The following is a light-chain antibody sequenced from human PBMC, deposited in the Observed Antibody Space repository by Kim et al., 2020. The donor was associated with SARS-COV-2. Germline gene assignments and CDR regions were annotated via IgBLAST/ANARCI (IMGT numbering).Light chain of an antibody. CDR3: QQYDSKSPRT. Sequence: PVGDRVTITCRASQSISTWLAWYQQKPGKAPRLLIYKASSLESGVPSRFSGRGSGTEFTLTISSLQPEDFATYYCQQYDSKSPRTFGQGTKVDIK. CDR1: QSISTW. V-gene: IGKV1-5*03. J-gene: IGKJ1*01. CDR2: KAS.